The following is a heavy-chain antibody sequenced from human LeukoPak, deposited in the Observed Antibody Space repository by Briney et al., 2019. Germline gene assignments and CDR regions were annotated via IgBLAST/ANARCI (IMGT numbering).Heavy chain of an antibody. CDR3: ARDSSYYGSGSFSD. CDR2: ISSSGSTI. V-gene: IGHV3-48*03. Sequence: GGSLRLSCAASGFTFSTYEMNWVRQAPGKGLEWVSYISSSGSTIYYADSVKGRFTISRDNAKNSLYLQMNSLRAEDTAVYYCARDSSYYGSGSFSDWGQGTLVTVSS. J-gene: IGHJ4*02. CDR1: GFTFSTYE. D-gene: IGHD3-10*01.